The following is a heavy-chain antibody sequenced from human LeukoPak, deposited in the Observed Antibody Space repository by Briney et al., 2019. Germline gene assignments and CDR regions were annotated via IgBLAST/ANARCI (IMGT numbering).Heavy chain of an antibody. CDR1: GYTFTSYY. J-gene: IGHJ6*03. CDR3: ASSYCGGDCYYYYYYMDV. Sequence: ASVKVSCKASGYTFTSYYMHWVRQAPGQGLEGMGLINPSGGSTNYAQKFQGRVTLTADKSTSTAYMELSSLRSEDTAVYYCASSYCGGDCYYYYYYMDVWGKGTTVTVSS. V-gene: IGHV1-46*01. D-gene: IGHD2-21*02. CDR2: INPSGGST.